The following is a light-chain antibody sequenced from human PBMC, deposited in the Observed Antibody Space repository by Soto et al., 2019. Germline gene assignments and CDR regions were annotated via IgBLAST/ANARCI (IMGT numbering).Light chain of an antibody. J-gene: IGKJ1*01. CDR2: KAS. Sequence: DIQMTQSPSTLSASVGDRVTITCRASQSISASLAWYQQKPGKAPKPLIYKASSLETGVPSRFSGSGSGTEFILTISSLQPDDFATYFCQHMATFGQGTKVEIK. CDR1: QSISAS. CDR3: QHMAT. V-gene: IGKV1-5*03.